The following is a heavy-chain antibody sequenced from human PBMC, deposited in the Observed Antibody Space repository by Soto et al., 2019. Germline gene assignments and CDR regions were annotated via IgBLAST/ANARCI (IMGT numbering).Heavy chain of an antibody. CDR2: IYHSGST. D-gene: IGHD1-26*01. Sequence: ASETLSLTCAVSGGSISSSNWWGWVRQPPGKGLEWIGEIYHSGSTNYNPSLKSRVTISVDKSKNQFSLKLSSVTAADTAVYYCARLSGSYRNFDYWGQGTLVTVSS. V-gene: IGHV4-4*02. J-gene: IGHJ4*02. CDR3: ARLSGSYRNFDY. CDR1: GGSISSSNW.